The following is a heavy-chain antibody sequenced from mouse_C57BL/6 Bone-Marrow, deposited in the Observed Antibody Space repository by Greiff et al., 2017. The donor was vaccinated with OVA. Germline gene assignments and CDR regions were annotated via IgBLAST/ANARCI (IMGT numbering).Heavy chain of an antibody. J-gene: IGHJ1*03. CDR2: IYPRSGNT. D-gene: IGHD2-2*01. V-gene: IGHV1-81*01. CDR3: ARNGYLYWYFDV. CDR1: GYTFASYG. Sequence: VKLQESGAELARPGASVKLSCKASGYTFASYGISWVKQRTGQGLEWIGEIYPRSGNTYYNEKFKGKATLTADKSSSTAYMELRSLTSEDSAVYFCARNGYLYWYFDVWGTGTTVTVSS.